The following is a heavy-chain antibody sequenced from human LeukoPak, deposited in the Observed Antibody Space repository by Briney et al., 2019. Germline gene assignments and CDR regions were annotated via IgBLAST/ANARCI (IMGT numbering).Heavy chain of an antibody. CDR2: IYLTGNT. CDR3: ARSVAGSYGSFDI. D-gene: IGHD3-10*01. CDR1: GASVSSDDYY. Sequence: SETLSLTCSVSGASVSSDDYYWSWIRQPPGKGLEWIGEIYLTGNTNYNPSLKSRVTISVDNPKTQFSLKVGSVTAADTAMYYCARSVAGSYGSFDIWGPGTMVTVSS. J-gene: IGHJ3*02. V-gene: IGHV4-61*08.